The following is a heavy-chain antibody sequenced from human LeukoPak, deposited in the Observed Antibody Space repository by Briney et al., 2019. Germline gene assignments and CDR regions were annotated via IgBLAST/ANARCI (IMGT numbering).Heavy chain of an antibody. Sequence: SETLSLTCAVYGGSFSGYYWSWIRQPPGKGLEWIGEINHSGSTNYNPSLKSRVTISVDTSKSQFSLKLSSVTAADTAVYYCARGRGRAFDIWGQGTMVTVSS. CDR2: INHSGST. J-gene: IGHJ3*02. CDR3: ARGRGRAFDI. D-gene: IGHD3-16*01. V-gene: IGHV4-34*01. CDR1: GGSFSGYY.